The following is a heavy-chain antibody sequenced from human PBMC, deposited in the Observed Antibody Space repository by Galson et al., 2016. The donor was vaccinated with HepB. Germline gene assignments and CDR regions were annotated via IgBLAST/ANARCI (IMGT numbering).Heavy chain of an antibody. CDR3: ARDGRRGYDMDV. CDR1: GFTYSSYG. Sequence: SLRLSCAASGFTYSSYGMHWVRQAPGKGLEGVAVISYDGSNKYYADSVKGRFTISRDNSKNTLYLQMNSLRDEDTAVYYCARDGRRGYDMDVWGQGTTVTVSS. CDR2: ISYDGSNK. J-gene: IGHJ6*02. V-gene: IGHV3-30*03.